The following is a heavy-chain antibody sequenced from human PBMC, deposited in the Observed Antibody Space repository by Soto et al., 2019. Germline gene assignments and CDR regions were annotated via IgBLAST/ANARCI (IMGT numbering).Heavy chain of an antibody. Sequence: GPKLGNPKESLTLNCTVSGFSLSKDRMGVSWIRQPPGKALEWLAHIFSNDEKSYSTSLKSRLTISKDTSKSQVVLTMTNMDPVDTATYYCARNPLRYFDWPPFYGMDVWGQGTTVTVSS. CDR3: ARNPLRYFDWPPFYGMDV. J-gene: IGHJ6*02. D-gene: IGHD3-9*01. CDR1: GFSLSKDRMG. CDR2: IFSNDEK. V-gene: IGHV2-26*01.